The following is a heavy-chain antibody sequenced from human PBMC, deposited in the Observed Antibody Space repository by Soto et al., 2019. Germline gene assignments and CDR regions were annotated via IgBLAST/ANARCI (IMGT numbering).Heavy chain of an antibody. CDR3: ARVDSGSYSGAFDI. CDR2: ISAYNGNT. CDR1: GYTFTSYG. V-gene: IGHV1-18*01. Sequence: ASVKVSCKASGYTFTSYGISWVRQAPGQGLEWMGWISAYNGNTNYAQKLQGRVTMTADTSTSTAYMELRSLRSDDTAVYYCARVDSGSYSGAFDIWGQGTMVTVSS. D-gene: IGHD1-26*01. J-gene: IGHJ3*02.